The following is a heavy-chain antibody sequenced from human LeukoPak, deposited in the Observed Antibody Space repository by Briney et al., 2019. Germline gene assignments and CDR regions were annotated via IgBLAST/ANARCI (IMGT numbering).Heavy chain of an antibody. Sequence: PSETLSLTCTVSGGSISSGGYYWSWIRQHPGKGLEWIGYIYYSGSTYYNPSLKSRVTISVDTSKNQFSLKLSSATAADTAVYYCASGRGHGINFDYWGQGTLVTVSS. CDR2: IYYSGST. CDR1: GGSISSGGYY. D-gene: IGHD2-21*01. V-gene: IGHV4-31*03. CDR3: ASGRGHGINFDY. J-gene: IGHJ4*02.